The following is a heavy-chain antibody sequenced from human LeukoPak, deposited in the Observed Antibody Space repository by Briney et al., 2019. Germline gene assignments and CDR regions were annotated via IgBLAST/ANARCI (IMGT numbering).Heavy chain of an antibody. D-gene: IGHD3-10*01. V-gene: IGHV3-48*04. CDR3: ARDYYGSGSASYGMDV. CDR2: ISSSSSTI. CDR1: GYTFSSYA. Sequence: PGGSLRLSCAASGYTFSSYAMHWVRQAPGKGLEWVSYISSSSSTIYYADSVKGRFTISRDNAKNSLYLQMNSLRAEDTAVYYCARDYYGSGSASYGMDVWGQGTTVTVSS. J-gene: IGHJ6*02.